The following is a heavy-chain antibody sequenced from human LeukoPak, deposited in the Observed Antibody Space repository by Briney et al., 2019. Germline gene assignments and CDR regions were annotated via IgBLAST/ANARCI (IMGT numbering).Heavy chain of an antibody. D-gene: IGHD3-3*01. CDR1: GYTFTSYY. CDR2: INPSGGST. V-gene: IGHV1-46*01. CDR3: ARGPTYYDIWSGRGNWFDP. Sequence: ASVKVSCKASGYTFTSYYMHWVRQAPGQGLEWMGIINPSGGSTSYAQKFQGRVTMTRDMSTSTVYMELSSLRSEDTAVYYCARGPTYYDIWSGRGNWFDPWGQGTLVTVSS. J-gene: IGHJ5*02.